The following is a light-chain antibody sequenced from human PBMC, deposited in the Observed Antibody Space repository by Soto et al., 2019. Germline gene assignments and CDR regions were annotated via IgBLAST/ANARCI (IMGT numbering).Light chain of an antibody. V-gene: IGKV1-39*01. CDR2: AAS. J-gene: IGKJ1*01. CDR3: QQSSEATWT. CDR1: QSISSY. Sequence: DIQITQSPSSLSASVGDRVTIACPASQSISSYLNWYQQKPGKAPKLLIYAASSLQSGVPSRFSGSGSGTDFTLTISSLQPEDFATYYCQQSSEATWTFGQGTKVDIK.